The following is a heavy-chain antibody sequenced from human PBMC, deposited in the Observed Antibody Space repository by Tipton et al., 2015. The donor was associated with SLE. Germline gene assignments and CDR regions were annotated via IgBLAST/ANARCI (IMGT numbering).Heavy chain of an antibody. J-gene: IGHJ2*01. CDR3: ARGLRWGNAWCFDV. V-gene: IGHV4-59*01. D-gene: IGHD7-27*01. CDR2: IHSSGST. CDR1: GGSISSYY. Sequence: TLSLTCSVSGGSISSYYWSWIRQPPGKGLEWIAYIHSSGSTNYNPSLKSRVTMSVDTSKNQFSLKLRSVTAADTAVYYCARGLRWGNAWCFDVWGRGTQVTVSS.